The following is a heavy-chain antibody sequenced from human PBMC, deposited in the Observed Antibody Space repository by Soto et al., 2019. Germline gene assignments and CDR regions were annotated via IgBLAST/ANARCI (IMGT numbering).Heavy chain of an antibody. CDR3: ARGRYGDY. V-gene: IGHV1-18*01. Sequence: QVHLVQSGAEVKKPGASVKVSCKGSGYAFTTYGITWVRQAPGQGLEWMGWISAHTGNTNYAQKLQGRVTVTRDTSTSTAYMELRSLRSGVTAVYYCARGRYGDYWGQGALVTVSS. D-gene: IGHD1-1*01. J-gene: IGHJ4*02. CDR2: ISAHTGNT. CDR1: GYAFTTYG.